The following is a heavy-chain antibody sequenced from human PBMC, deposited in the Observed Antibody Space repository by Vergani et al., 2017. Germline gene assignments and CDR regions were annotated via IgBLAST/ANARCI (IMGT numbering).Heavy chain of an antibody. Sequence: QVQLVQSGAEVKKPGASVKVSCKASGYTFTGYYMHWVRQAPGQGLEWMGWINPNSGGTNYAQKFQGRVTMTRDTSISTAYMELSRLRSDDTAVYYCARWPYCSGGSCYAFDIWGQGTMVTVSS. CDR2: INPNSGGT. D-gene: IGHD2-15*01. CDR3: ARWPYCSGGSCYAFDI. CDR1: GYTFTGYY. V-gene: IGHV1-2*02. J-gene: IGHJ3*02.